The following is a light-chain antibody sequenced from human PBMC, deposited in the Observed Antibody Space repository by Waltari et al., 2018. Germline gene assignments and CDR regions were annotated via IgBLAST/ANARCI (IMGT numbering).Light chain of an antibody. V-gene: IGKV1-5*03. CDR2: KAS. CDR3: QQYNSYSET. Sequence: DIQMTQSPSTLSASVGDRVTNTCRASQSISTWLAWYQQKPGKAPKLLIYKASSLESGVPSRFSGSGSGTEFTLTISSLQPDDFGTYYCQQYNSYSETFGQGT. CDR1: QSISTW. J-gene: IGKJ1*01.